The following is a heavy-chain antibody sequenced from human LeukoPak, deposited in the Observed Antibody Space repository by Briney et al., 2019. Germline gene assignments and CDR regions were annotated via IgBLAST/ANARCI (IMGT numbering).Heavy chain of an antibody. CDR3: ARGMPGEFDY. D-gene: IGHD2-2*01. V-gene: IGHV4-61*08. J-gene: IGHJ4*02. CDR2: INYSGRT. CDR1: GGSISSGGYY. Sequence: SETLSLTCTVSGGSISSGGYYWRWIRQPPGKGLEWIGYINYSGRTNANSSLKSRVAIPVDTSKNQFSLKLSSVTAADTAVYYCARGMPGEFDYWGQGTLVTVSS.